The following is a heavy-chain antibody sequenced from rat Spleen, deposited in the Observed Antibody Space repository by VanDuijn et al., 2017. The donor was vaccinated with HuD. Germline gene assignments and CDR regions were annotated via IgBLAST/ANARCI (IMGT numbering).Heavy chain of an antibody. D-gene: IGHD2-2*01. J-gene: IGHJ1*01. V-gene: IGHV5S13*01. CDR3: TGGGIPWYLDF. CDR2: ITNSGGST. Sequence: EVQLVESGGGLVQPGRSLKLSCAASGFTFSNYGMAWVRQAPTKGLEWVASITNSGGSTYYRDSVKGRFTISRDNAKSTLYLQMNRLRSEDSATYYCTGGGIPWYLDFWGPGTMVTVSS. CDR1: GFTFSNYG.